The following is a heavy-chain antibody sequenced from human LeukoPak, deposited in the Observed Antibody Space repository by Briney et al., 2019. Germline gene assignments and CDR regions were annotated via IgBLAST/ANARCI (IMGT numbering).Heavy chain of an antibody. J-gene: IGHJ6*02. CDR3: ARDLLPLYYGMGV. CDR1: GFTVSSNY. CDR2: IYSGGST. D-gene: IGHD2-15*01. V-gene: IGHV3-53*01. Sequence: GGSLRLSCAASGFTVSSNYMSWVRQAPGKGLEWVSVIYSGGSTYYADSVKGRFTISRDNSKNTLYLQMNSLRVEDTAVYYCARDLLPLYYGMGVWGQGTTVTVSS.